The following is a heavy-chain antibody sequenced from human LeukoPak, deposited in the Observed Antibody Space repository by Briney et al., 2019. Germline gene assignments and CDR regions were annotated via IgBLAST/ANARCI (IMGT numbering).Heavy chain of an antibody. CDR1: GDSPSINTAA. J-gene: IGHJ5*02. D-gene: IGHD5-24*01. CDR3: VRDREPNWFDP. V-gene: IGHV6-1*01. Sequence: TPSLTCAISGDSPSINTAAWEWVSQSPSSGLEWLERTYYRSRWYSNYAPSVKSRITINPDAPKNQFSLQLNSVTPEDTAVYYCVRDREPNWFDPWGQGTLVTVSS. CDR2: TYYRSRWYS.